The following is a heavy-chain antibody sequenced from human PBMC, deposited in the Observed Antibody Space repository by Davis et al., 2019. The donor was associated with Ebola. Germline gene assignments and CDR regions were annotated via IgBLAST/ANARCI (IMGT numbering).Heavy chain of an antibody. CDR2: IKSKIDGGTT. D-gene: IGHD6-19*01. CDR1: GFTFSNAW. V-gene: IGHV3-15*01. Sequence: GGSLRLSCAASGFTFSNAWMSWVRQAPGKGLEWVGRIKSKIDGGTTDYAAPVKGRFTISRDDSKNTAYLQMNSLKTEDTAVYYCSRYDSSGFDYWGRGTLVTVSS. CDR3: SRYDSSGFDY. J-gene: IGHJ4*02.